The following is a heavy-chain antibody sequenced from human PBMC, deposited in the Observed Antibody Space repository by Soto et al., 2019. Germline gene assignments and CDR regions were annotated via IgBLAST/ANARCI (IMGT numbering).Heavy chain of an antibody. D-gene: IGHD3-3*01. J-gene: IGHJ3*02. V-gene: IGHV1-2*02. Sequence: QLHLVQSGAVVKKPGASVTVSCSASGYPVTAYYMHWVRQAPGRGLEGMGGINPATGAAKYTQTFQGRVTMTRDTSTSTVFMELGGLTSEDTAVFYWARGGGVGVAGSAAFDMWGQGTVVTVSS. CDR1: GYPVTAYY. CDR3: ARGGGVGVAGSAAFDM. CDR2: INPATGAA.